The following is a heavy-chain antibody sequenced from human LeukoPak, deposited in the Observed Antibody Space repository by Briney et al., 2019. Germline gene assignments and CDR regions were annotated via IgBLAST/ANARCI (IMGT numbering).Heavy chain of an antibody. V-gene: IGHV3-7*01. D-gene: IGHD6-19*01. J-gene: IGHJ4*02. CDR3: AREGIAVAIPFDY. CDR2: IKQDGSEK. CDR1: GFTFSSNG. Sequence: PGGSLRLSCAASGFTFSSNGMNWVRQAPGKGLEWVANIKQDGSEKYYVDSVKGRFTISRDNAKNSLYLQMNSLRAEDTAVYYCAREGIAVAIPFDYWGQGTLVTVSS.